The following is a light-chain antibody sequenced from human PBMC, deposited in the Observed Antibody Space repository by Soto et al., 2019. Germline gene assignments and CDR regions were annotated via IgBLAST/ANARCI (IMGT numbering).Light chain of an antibody. CDR1: TSNIGSNY. V-gene: IGLV1-47*01. CDR2: RNN. CDR3: ATWDDSLNGFYV. J-gene: IGLJ1*01. Sequence: QSVLTQPPSASGTPGQGVTISCSGSTSNIGSNYVYWYQQLPGTAPKLLIYRNNQRPSGVPDRFSGSKSGTSASLAISGRRSDGESDYFCATWDDSLNGFYVFGTGTRVTVL.